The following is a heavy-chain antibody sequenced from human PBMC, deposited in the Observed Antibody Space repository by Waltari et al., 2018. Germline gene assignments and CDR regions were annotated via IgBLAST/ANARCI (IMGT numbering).Heavy chain of an antibody. V-gene: IGHV1-69*05. CDR1: GGPFSSYA. D-gene: IGHD1-20*01. J-gene: IGHJ1*01. Sequence: QVQLVQSGAEVKKPGSSVKVSCKASGGPFSSYAISWVRQAPGQGLEWMGGIIPIFGTANSAQKFQGRVTITTDESTSTAYMELSSLRSEDTAVYYCARARDRCITAEYFQHWGQGTLVTVSS. CDR3: ARARDRCITAEYFQH. CDR2: IIPIFGTA.